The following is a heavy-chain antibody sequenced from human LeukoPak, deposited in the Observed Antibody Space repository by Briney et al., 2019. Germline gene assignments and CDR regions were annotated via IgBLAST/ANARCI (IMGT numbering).Heavy chain of an antibody. CDR1: GFTFSSYE. J-gene: IGHJ4*02. CDR2: ISSSGSTI. D-gene: IGHD6-19*01. V-gene: IGHV3-48*03. Sequence: GGSLRLSCATSGFTFSSYEMNWVRQAPGKGLEWVSYISSSGSTIYYADSVKGRFTISRDNAKNSLYLQMNSLRAEDTALYYCARSSGWYYFDYWGQGTLVTVSS. CDR3: ARSSGWYYFDY.